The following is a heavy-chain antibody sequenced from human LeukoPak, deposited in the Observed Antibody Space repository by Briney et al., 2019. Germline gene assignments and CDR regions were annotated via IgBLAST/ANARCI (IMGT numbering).Heavy chain of an antibody. D-gene: IGHD2-21*01. J-gene: IGHJ4*02. V-gene: IGHV3-23*01. CDR3: AKAPVTSGRGAYCYPFDT. CDR1: GFTLSTYA. Sequence: PGGSLRLSCAASGFTLSTYAMIWVRQTPGKGLEWVAATSSSDAGTYHADSVRGRFTISRDNSKTTLYLQMNSLRAEDAAVYFCAKAPVTSGRGAYCYPFDTWGQGTLVTVSS. CDR2: TSSSDAGT.